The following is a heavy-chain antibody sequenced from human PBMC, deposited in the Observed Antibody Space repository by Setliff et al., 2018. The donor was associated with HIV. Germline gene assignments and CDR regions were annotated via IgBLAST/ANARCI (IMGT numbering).Heavy chain of an antibody. Sequence: GASVKVSCKTSDYTFSNYHLSWARQAPGQGLEWMGWISPNNGDTKYALNFQGRVAMTADTSTSTVYMELRSLTSDDTAVYYCARDFPRFSSGYYGNFDYWGQGTRVTVSS. CDR3: ARDFPRFSSGYYGNFDY. CDR2: ISPNNGDT. V-gene: IGHV1-18*01. CDR1: DYTFSNYH. D-gene: IGHD6-19*01. J-gene: IGHJ4*02.